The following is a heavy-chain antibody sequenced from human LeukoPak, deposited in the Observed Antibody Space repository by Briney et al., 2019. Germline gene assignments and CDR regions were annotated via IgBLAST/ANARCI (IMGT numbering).Heavy chain of an antibody. CDR1: GFTFSSYW. Sequence: GGSLRLSCAASGFTFSSYWMSWVRQAPGKGLEWVANIKQDGSEKYYVDSVKGRFTISRDNAKNSLYLQMNSLRAEDTAVYYCARVVRYCSSTSCYYRWSGVDVWGKGTTVTVSS. V-gene: IGHV3-7*03. J-gene: IGHJ6*04. CDR2: IKQDGSEK. CDR3: ARVVRYCSSTSCYYRWSGVDV. D-gene: IGHD2-2*01.